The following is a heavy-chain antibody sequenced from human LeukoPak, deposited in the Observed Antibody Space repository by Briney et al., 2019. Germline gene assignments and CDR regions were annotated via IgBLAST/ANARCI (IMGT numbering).Heavy chain of an antibody. CDR2: IKQDGSEK. J-gene: IGHJ5*02. CDR3: ARSLYYGSGNYYP. D-gene: IGHD3-10*01. V-gene: IGHV3-7*01. Sequence: GGSLRLSRAASGFTFSNYWMNWVRQAPGKGLEGVANIKQDGSEKYYVDSVKGRFTISRDNAENSLYLQMNSLRDEDTAVYYCARSLYYGSGNYYPWGQGTLVTVSS. CDR1: GFTFSNYW.